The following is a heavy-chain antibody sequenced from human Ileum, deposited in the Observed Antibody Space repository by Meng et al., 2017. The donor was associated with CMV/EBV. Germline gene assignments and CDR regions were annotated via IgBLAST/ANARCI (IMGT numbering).Heavy chain of an antibody. CDR3: AKVDRVYYYRNGYYQH. D-gene: IGHD3-22*01. Sequence: SLMISCAASGFTFDDYVMHLVRQAPGKGLEWVSGIRWNSGNKGYADSVKGRFTICRDNAKTSLNLNMNSLSAEDAALYYCAKVDRVYYYRNGYYQHWGQGTLVTVSS. CDR2: IRWNSGNK. CDR1: GFTFDDYV. J-gene: IGHJ4*02. V-gene: IGHV3-9*01.